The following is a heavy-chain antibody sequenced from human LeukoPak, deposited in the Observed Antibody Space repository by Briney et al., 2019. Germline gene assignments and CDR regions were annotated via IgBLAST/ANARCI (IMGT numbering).Heavy chain of an antibody. D-gene: IGHD3-22*01. V-gene: IGHV1-18*01. J-gene: IGHJ4*02. CDR3: ARASPSVLYDSSGYYFAY. Sequence: GASVKVSCKASGYTFTSYGISWVRQAPGQGLEWMGWISAYNGNTNYAQKLQGRVTMTTDTSTSTAYMELSSLRSEDTAVYYCARASPSVLYDSSGYYFAYWGQGTLVTVSS. CDR1: GYTFTSYG. CDR2: ISAYNGNT.